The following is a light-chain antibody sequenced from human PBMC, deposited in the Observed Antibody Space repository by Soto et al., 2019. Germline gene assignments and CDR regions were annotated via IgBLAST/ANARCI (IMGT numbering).Light chain of an antibody. CDR1: ESVHRN. J-gene: IGKJ3*01. CDR3: QHYSNWPPT. V-gene: IGKV3-15*01. Sequence: EMVMTQSPATLSVSPGERVTLSCRASESVHRNLAWYQQKPGQGPSLLIYYASTRATGDPDRFTGSGSGTEFTLTISSLQSEDFGVYHCQHYSNWPPTFGPGTKVEIK. CDR2: YAS.